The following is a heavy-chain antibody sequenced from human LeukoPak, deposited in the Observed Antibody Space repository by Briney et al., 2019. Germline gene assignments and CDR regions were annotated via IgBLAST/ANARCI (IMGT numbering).Heavy chain of an antibody. CDR1: GYTFTGYY. CDR2: INPNSGGT. CDR3: ARSYSSSWYSAAFDI. Sequence: ASVKVSCKASGYTFTGYYMHWVRQAPGQGLEWMGWINPNSGGTNYAQKFQGRVTMTRDTSISTAYMELSRLRSDDTAVYYCARSYSSSWYSAAFDIWGQGTMVTVSS. D-gene: IGHD6-13*01. V-gene: IGHV1-2*02. J-gene: IGHJ3*02.